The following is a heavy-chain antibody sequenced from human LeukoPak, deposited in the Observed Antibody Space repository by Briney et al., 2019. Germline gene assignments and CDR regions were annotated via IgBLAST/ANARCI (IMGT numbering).Heavy chain of an antibody. Sequence: SKTLSLTCTVSVGSISNYYWSWLRQPPGKGLEWIGYIYYSGSTNYNPSLKSRVTISVDTSKNQFSLKLSSVTAADTAVYYCASSQWIQLWLGYWGQGTLVTVSS. D-gene: IGHD5-18*01. J-gene: IGHJ4*02. CDR1: VGSISNYY. V-gene: IGHV4-59*01. CDR2: IYYSGST. CDR3: ASSQWIQLWLGY.